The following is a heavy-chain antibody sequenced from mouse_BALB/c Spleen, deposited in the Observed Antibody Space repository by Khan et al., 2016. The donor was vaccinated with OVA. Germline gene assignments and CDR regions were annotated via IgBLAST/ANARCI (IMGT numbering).Heavy chain of an antibody. CDR3: ARNRDGGSYWYFDV. J-gene: IGHJ1*01. CDR2: IWSGGST. V-gene: IGHV2-6-4*01. D-gene: IGHD3-3*01. Sequence: VELVESGPGLVAPSQSLSITCTVSGFSLSRYSVHWVRQPPGKGLEWLGIIWSGGSTDCNSALKSRLNISKDNSKSQVIVKMSSLQTDETAMYFCARNRDGGSYWYFDVWGAGTTVTVSS. CDR1: GFSLSRYS.